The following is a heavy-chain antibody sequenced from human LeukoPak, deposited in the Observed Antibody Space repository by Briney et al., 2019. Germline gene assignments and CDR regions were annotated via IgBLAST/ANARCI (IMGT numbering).Heavy chain of an antibody. V-gene: IGHV3-64*01. D-gene: IGHD5-24*01. Sequence: GGSLRLSCAASGFTFSSYGMHWVRQAPGKGLEYVSAINSNGGSTYYANSVKGRFTISRDNSKNTLYLQMGSLRAEDMALYYCARSRDGHYDYWGQGTLVTVSS. CDR3: ARSRDGHYDY. J-gene: IGHJ4*02. CDR2: INSNGGST. CDR1: GFTFSSYG.